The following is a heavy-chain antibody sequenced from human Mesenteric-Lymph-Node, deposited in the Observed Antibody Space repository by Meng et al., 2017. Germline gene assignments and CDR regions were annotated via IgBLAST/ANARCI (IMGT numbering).Heavy chain of an antibody. CDR1: GFIFSDFQ. Sequence: GESLKISCAASGFIFSDFQRNWVRQAPGKGLEWVGFIRSKAYGGTTEYAASVKGRFTISRDDSKNTLYLQMNSLKTEDTAVYYCTTVAGTIDYWGQGTLVTVSS. D-gene: IGHD1-1*01. J-gene: IGHJ4*02. V-gene: IGHV3-15*01. CDR2: IRSKAYGGTT. CDR3: TTVAGTIDY.